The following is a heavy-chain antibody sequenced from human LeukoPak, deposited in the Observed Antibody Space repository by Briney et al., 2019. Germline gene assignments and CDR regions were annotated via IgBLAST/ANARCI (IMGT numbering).Heavy chain of an antibody. Sequence: GGSLRLSCVASGFTLSNSAMNWVRHAPEEGLGWVSVIWCDGSNKYYADSGKGRFTISRDNSKNTLYMQIISLRAEDTAVYYCAGEDSSGWYDYFDYWGQGTLVTVSS. CDR1: GFTLSNSA. CDR3: AGEDSSGWYDYFDY. CDR2: IWCDGSNK. V-gene: IGHV3-33*08. D-gene: IGHD6-19*01. J-gene: IGHJ4*02.